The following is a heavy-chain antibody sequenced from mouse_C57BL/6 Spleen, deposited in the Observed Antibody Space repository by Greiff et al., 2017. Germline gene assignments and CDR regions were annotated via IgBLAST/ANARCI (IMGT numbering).Heavy chain of an antibody. Sequence: EVQLQESGAELVRPGASVKLSCTASGFNIKDAYMHWVKQRPEQGLEWIGWIDPENGDTEYASKFQGKATISADTSSNTAYLQLSSLTSEDTAVYYCTTDYGSSYGYWGQGTTLTVSS. CDR3: TTDYGSSYGY. V-gene: IGHV14-4*01. CDR2: IDPENGDT. J-gene: IGHJ2*01. CDR1: GFNIKDAY. D-gene: IGHD1-1*01.